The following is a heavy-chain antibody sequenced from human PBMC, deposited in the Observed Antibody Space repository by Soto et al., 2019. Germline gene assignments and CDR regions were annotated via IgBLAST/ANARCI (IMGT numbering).Heavy chain of an antibody. V-gene: IGHV3-30-3*01. Sequence: PGGSLRLSCAASGFTFSSYAMHWVRQAPGKGLEWVAVISYDGSNKYYADSVKGRFTISRDNSKNTLYLQMNSLRAEDTAVYYCARDRVRLLHRYFLWGQGTLVTVSS. CDR2: ISYDGSNK. J-gene: IGHJ4*02. CDR3: ARDRVRLLHRYFL. D-gene: IGHD3-22*01. CDR1: GFTFSSYA.